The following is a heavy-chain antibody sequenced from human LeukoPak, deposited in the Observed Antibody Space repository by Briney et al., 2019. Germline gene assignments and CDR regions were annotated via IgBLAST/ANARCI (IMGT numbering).Heavy chain of an antibody. CDR2: ICSSETT. CDR1: GASISSDY. V-gene: IGHV4-4*09. J-gene: IGHJ6*03. D-gene: IGHD2-21*02. CDR3: ARHFPYCGGDCPYYYTDV. Sequence: PSETLSLTCSVSGASISSDYWSWIRQPPGKGLEWIGNICSSETTKYNPSLRSRATISGDTTKNQFSLKLSSVTAADTAVYYCARHFPYCGGDCPYYYTDVWGKGTTVTVS.